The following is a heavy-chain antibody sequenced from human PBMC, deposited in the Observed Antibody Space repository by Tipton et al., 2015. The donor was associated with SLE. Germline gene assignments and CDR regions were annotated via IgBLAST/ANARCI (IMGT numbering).Heavy chain of an antibody. CDR3: ARGPPYYDYVWGSYRYNWFDP. CDR2: INHSGST. V-gene: IGHV4-34*01. CDR1: GGSFSGYY. J-gene: IGHJ5*02. Sequence: TLSLTCAVYGGSFSGYYWSWIRQPPGKGLEWIGEINHSGSTNYNPSLKSRVTISVDTSKNQFSLKLSSVTAADTAVYYCARGPPYYDYVWGSYRYNWFDPWGQGTLVTVSS. D-gene: IGHD3-16*02.